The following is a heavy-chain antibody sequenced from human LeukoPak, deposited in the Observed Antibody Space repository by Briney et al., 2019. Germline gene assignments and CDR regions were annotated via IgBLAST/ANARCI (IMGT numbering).Heavy chain of an antibody. D-gene: IGHD3-3*01. J-gene: IGHJ4*02. V-gene: IGHV3-23*01. CDR3: AKDSHYDFWSGYPWYFDY. CDR2: ISGSGGST. Sequence: PGGSLRLSRAASGFTFSSYSMNWVRQAPGKGLEWVSAISGSGGSTYYADSVKGRFTISRDNSKNTLYLQMNSLRAEDTAVYYCAKDSHYDFWSGYPWYFDYWGQGTLVTVSS. CDR1: GFTFSSYS.